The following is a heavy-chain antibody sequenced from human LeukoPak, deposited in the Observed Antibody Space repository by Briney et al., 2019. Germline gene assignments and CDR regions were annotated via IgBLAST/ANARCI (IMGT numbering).Heavy chain of an antibody. V-gene: IGHV1-2*02. D-gene: IGHD4-17*01. CDR1: GYTFTGYD. CDR2: INPNSGGT. Sequence: ASVKVSCKASGYTFTGYDMHWVRQAPGQGLEWMGWINPNSGGTNYAQKLQGRVTMTTDTSTSTAYMELRSLRSDDTAVYYCARPRNDYGDCSRLDPWGQGTLVTVSS. J-gene: IGHJ5*02. CDR3: ARPRNDYGDCSRLDP.